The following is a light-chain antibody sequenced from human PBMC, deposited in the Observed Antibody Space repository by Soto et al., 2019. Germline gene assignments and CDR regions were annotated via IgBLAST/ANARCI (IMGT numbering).Light chain of an antibody. CDR3: QQRSNWPPLT. CDR1: QSVSSY. J-gene: IGKJ4*01. Sequence: EIVLTQSPATLSLSPGERATLSCRASQSVSSYLAWYQQKPGQAPRLLIYDASNRATGIPARFSGSGSGTDFTLTISLLETEDFSVYYGQQRSNWPPLTSGGRTKVEIK. V-gene: IGKV3-11*01. CDR2: DAS.